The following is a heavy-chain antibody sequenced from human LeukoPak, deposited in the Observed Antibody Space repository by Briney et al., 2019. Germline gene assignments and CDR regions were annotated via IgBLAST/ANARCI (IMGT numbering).Heavy chain of an antibody. CDR2: ISGSGVGT. CDR1: GFTFSNYG. Sequence: PGGTLRLSCAASGFTFSNYGMSWVRQAPGKGLEWVSGISGSGVGTYYADSVKGRFTIARDSSKNTLYLQMNRLGAEDTAVYYCARGLITGTTLDFDYWGQGTLVTVSS. D-gene: IGHD1-20*01. CDR3: ARGLITGTTLDFDY. V-gene: IGHV3-23*01. J-gene: IGHJ4*02.